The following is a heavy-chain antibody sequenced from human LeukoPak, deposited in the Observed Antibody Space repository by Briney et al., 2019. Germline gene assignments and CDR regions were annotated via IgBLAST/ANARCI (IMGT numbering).Heavy chain of an antibody. Sequence: PSETLSLTCTVSGGSISSYYWSWIRQPPGKGLEWIGSIYYSGSTYYNPSLKSRVTISVDTSKNQFSLKLSSVTAADTAVYYCISGVVIISPYYFDYWGQGTLVTVSS. V-gene: IGHV4-59*05. CDR3: ISGVVIISPYYFDY. J-gene: IGHJ4*02. D-gene: IGHD3-3*01. CDR2: IYYSGST. CDR1: GGSISSYY.